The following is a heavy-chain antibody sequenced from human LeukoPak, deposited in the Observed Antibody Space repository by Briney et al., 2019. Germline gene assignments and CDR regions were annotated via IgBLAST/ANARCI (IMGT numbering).Heavy chain of an antibody. CDR2: IGGSGTDI. D-gene: IGHD1-14*01. V-gene: IGHV3-11*01. J-gene: IGHJ4*02. CDR3: ARGARVDTRNGCRLDY. Sequence: GGSLRLSCAASGFTFSDYYMSWIRQAPGKGLEWVSYIGGSGTDIYSADSVKGRFTISRDNAEKSLYLQMNSLRVEDTAVYYCARGARVDTRNGCRLDYWGQGTLVTVSS. CDR1: GFTFSDYY.